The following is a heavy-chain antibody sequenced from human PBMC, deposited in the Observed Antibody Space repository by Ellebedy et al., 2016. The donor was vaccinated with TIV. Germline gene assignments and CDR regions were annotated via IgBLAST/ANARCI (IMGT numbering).Heavy chain of an antibody. J-gene: IGHJ4*02. CDR2: IGSAGDT. Sequence: GESLKISCAASGFTFSSHDMHWVRQGTGKGLEWVSAIGSAGDTSYSGSVKGRFTISRENGKNSVYLQMKSLRAEDTAVYYCARAAAGLDYWGQGTLVTVSS. D-gene: IGHD6-13*01. V-gene: IGHV3-13*01. CDR1: GFTFSSHD. CDR3: ARAAAGLDY.